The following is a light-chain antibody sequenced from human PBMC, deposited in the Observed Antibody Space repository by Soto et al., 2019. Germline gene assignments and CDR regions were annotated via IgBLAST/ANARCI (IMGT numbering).Light chain of an antibody. V-gene: IGKV1-39*01. CDR3: QQRYSTPLT. CDR2: DAF. Sequence: DIQMTQSPSSLSASVGDRVTITCRASQSISKYVSWHQQKPGKAPKLLIYDAFSLQSGVPSRFSGSGSGTEFTLTISSLQPEDFATYYCQQRYSTPLTFGGGTRVEIK. CDR1: QSISKY. J-gene: IGKJ4*01.